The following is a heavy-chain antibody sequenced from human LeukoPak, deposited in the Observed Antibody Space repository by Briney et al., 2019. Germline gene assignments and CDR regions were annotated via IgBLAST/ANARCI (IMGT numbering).Heavy chain of an antibody. CDR3: ARDAGERWTVDFDY. J-gene: IGHJ4*02. CDR1: GFIFSSYG. CDR2: ISYDGSNK. Sequence: GGSLRLSCAASGFIFSSYGMHWVRQAPGKGLEWVAVISYDGSNKYYADSVKGRFTISRDNSKNTLYLQMDSLRAEDTAVYYCARDAGERWTVDFDYWGQGTLVTVSS. V-gene: IGHV3-30*03. D-gene: IGHD3/OR15-3a*01.